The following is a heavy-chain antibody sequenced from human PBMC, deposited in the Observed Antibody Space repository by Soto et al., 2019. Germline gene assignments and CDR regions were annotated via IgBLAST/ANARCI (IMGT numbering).Heavy chain of an antibody. CDR1: GDSISTGDYY. Sequence: SETPSLTCAVSGDSISTGDYYWTWIRQPPGKGLEWIGYIHKSGTSFYNPSLKSRLTISLDTSNNQVSLSLVSASASDTAVYYCARAAYYDFWRIHSWGQGTLVTVSS. J-gene: IGHJ4*02. D-gene: IGHD3-3*01. CDR2: IHKSGTS. V-gene: IGHV4-30-4*01. CDR3: ARAAYYDFWRIHS.